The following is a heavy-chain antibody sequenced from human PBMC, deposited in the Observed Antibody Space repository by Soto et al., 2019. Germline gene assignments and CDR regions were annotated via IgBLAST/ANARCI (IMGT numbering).Heavy chain of an antibody. CDR1: GGPISSYY. D-gene: IGHD3-3*01. CDR3: ARGSLEWLHTRYYYYMDV. Sequence: PSETLSLTCTVSGGPISSYYWSWIRQPPGKGLEWIGYIYYSGSTNYNPSLKSRVTISVDTSKNQFSLKLSSVTAADTAVYYCARGSLEWLHTRYYYYMDVWGKGTTVTVSS. CDR2: IYYSGST. V-gene: IGHV4-59*01. J-gene: IGHJ6*03.